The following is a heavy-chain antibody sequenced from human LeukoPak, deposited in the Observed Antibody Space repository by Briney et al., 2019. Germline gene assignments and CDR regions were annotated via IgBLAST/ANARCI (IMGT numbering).Heavy chain of an antibody. CDR2: IIPIFGTA. V-gene: IGHV1-69*05. CDR1: GGTFSSYA. J-gene: IGHJ4*02. D-gene: IGHD3-22*01. Sequence: VASVKVSCKASGGTFSSYAISWVRQAPGQGLEWMGGIIPIFGTANYAQKFQGRVTITTDESTSTAYMELSSLRSEDTAVYYCARGSAFYDSSGYLSYYFDYWGQGTQVTVSS. CDR3: ARGSAFYDSSGYLSYYFDY.